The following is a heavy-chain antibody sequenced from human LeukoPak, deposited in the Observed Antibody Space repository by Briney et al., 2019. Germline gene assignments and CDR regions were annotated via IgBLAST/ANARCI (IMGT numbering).Heavy chain of an antibody. Sequence: SETLSLTCAVYGGSFSGYYWSWIRQPPGKGLEWIGEINHSVSTYYNPSLKSRVTISVDTSKNQFSLKLSSVTAADTAVYYCARPKGIAARAFDYWGQGTLVTVSS. V-gene: IGHV4-34*01. CDR3: ARPKGIAARAFDY. CDR1: GGSFSGYY. D-gene: IGHD6-6*01. J-gene: IGHJ4*02. CDR2: INHSVST.